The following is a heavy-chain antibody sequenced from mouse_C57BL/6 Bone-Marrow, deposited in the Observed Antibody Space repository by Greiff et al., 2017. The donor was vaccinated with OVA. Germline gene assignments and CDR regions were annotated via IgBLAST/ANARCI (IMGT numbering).Heavy chain of an antibody. CDR1: GYTFTSYG. Sequence: VQLQQSGAELARPGASVKLSCKASGYTFTSYGISWVKQRTGQGLEWIGEIYPRSGNTYYNEKFKGKATLTADKSSSIAYMELRSLTSEDSAVYFCGSIYYDYERAGRFAYWGQGTLVTVSA. CDR2: IYPRSGNT. CDR3: GSIYYDYERAGRFAY. D-gene: IGHD2-4*01. V-gene: IGHV1-81*01. J-gene: IGHJ3*01.